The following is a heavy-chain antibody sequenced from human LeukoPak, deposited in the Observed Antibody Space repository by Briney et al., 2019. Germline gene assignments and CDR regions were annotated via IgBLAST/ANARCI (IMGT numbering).Heavy chain of an antibody. CDR2: IYYSGST. Sequence: KPSETLSLTCTVSGGSISSSSYYWGWIRQPPGKGLEWIGSIYYSGSTYYNPSLKSRVTISVDTSKNQFSLKLSSVTAADTAVYYCAVDSFGRAFDIWGQGTMVTVSS. V-gene: IGHV4-39*01. CDR1: GGSISSSSYY. D-gene: IGHD3-10*01. J-gene: IGHJ3*02. CDR3: AVDSFGRAFDI.